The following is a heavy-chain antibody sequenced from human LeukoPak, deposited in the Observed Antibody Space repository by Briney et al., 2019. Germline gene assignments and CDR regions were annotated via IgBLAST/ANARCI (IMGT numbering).Heavy chain of an antibody. CDR2: IYYSGST. Sequence: SETLSLTCTVSGGSISSYYWSWIRQPPGKGLEWIGYIYYSGSTNYNPSLKSRVTISVDTSKNQFSLKLSSVTAADTAVYYCARVYYYDSSGYYYGGSYYFDYWGQGTLVTVSS. CDR3: ARVYYYDSSGYYYGGSYYFDY. D-gene: IGHD3-22*01. CDR1: GGSISSYY. J-gene: IGHJ4*02. V-gene: IGHV4-59*01.